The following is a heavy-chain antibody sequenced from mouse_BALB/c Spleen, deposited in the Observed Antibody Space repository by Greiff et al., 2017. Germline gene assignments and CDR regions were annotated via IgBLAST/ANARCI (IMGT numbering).Heavy chain of an antibody. V-gene: IGHV14-1*02. CDR2: IDPENGNT. CDR3: ARLGRLAMDY. J-gene: IGHJ4*01. CDR1: GFNIKDYY. Sequence: EVQLQQSGAELVRPGALVKLSCKASGFNIKDYYMHWVKQRPEQGLEWIGWIDPENGNTIYDPKFQGKASITADTSSNTAYLQLSSLTSEDTAVYYCARLGRLAMDYWGQGTSVTVSS.